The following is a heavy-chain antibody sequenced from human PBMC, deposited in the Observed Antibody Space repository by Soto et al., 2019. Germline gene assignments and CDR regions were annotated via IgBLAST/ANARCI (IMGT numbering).Heavy chain of an antibody. CDR1: GFTFSSYS. V-gene: IGHV3-48*01. CDR3: ARHPERIAQIGWFDP. Sequence: GGSLRLSCAASGFTFSSYSMNWVRQAPGKGLEWVSYISSSSSTIYYAESVKGRLTISRDNAKNSLYLQMNSLRAEDTAVYYCARHPERIAQIGWFDPWGQGT. CDR2: ISSSSSTI. D-gene: IGHD6-13*01. J-gene: IGHJ5*02.